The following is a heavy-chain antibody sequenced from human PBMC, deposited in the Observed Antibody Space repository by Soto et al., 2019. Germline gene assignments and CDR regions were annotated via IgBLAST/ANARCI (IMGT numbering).Heavy chain of an antibody. D-gene: IGHD1-1*01. J-gene: IGHJ4*02. Sequence: QVHLVQSGDEVGEPGASVKVSCKASGYNFNDYVMHWVRQAPGQGLEWMGWIKPRSGETKYEQKFHGRVTLTSDMSISTAYMEVTIVTSDDTAVYFCAAETGADTFDYWGQGTLVIVST. CDR2: IKPRSGET. CDR3: AAETGADTFDY. V-gene: IGHV1-2*02. CDR1: GYNFNDYV.